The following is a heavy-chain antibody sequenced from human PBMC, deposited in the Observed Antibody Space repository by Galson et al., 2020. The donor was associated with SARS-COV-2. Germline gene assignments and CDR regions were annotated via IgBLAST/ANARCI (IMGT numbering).Heavy chain of an antibody. CDR3: ARDPAYSSGCYGSDLGYFYYQYGMDV. CDR2: ISSSSSYI. CDR1: GFTFRSNS. Sequence: GESLKISCAASGFTFRSNSMNWVRQAPGKGLEWVSSISSSSSYIYYEDSVKGRLTISRDNAKNSLYLKMNSLRAEDTAVYYCARDPAYSSGCYGSDLGYFYYQYGMDVWGQGTTVTVSS. J-gene: IGHJ6*02. D-gene: IGHD6-19*01. V-gene: IGHV3-21*01.